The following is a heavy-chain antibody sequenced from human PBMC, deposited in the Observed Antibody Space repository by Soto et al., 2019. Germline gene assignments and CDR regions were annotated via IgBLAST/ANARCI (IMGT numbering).Heavy chain of an antibody. Sequence: QVQLQESGPGLVKPSQTLSLTCTVSGGAISSGGYYWSWIRQHPGKGLEWIGYIYYSGSTYYNPSRKSRVTISVETSKNQFSLKLSSVTAADTAVYYCARGELRFWFDPWGQGTLVTVSS. J-gene: IGHJ5*02. CDR1: GGAISSGGYY. CDR3: ARGELRFWFDP. CDR2: IYYSGST. V-gene: IGHV4-31*03. D-gene: IGHD1-26*01.